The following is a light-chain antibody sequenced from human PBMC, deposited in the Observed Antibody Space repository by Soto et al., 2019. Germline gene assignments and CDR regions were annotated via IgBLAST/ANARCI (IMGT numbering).Light chain of an antibody. CDR3: QQYNSYPWT. Sequence: DIQMTQSPSTLSASVGDRVTITCRASQSISSWLAWYQQKPGKAPKLLIYKASSLESGVPSRFSVSGSGTEFTLTISSLQPDYFATDYCQQYNSYPWTFGQGTKVEIK. CDR2: KAS. V-gene: IGKV1-5*03. CDR1: QSISSW. J-gene: IGKJ1*01.